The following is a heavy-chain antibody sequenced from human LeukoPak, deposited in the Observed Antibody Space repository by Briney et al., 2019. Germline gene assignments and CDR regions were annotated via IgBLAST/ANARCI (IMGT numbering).Heavy chain of an antibody. D-gene: IGHD6-19*01. J-gene: IGHJ5*02. V-gene: IGHV4-30-4*01. CDR3: ARRYSSGWYWFDP. CDR1: GGSISSGDYY. Sequence: PSETLSLTCTVSGGSISSGDYYWSWIRQPPGKGLEWIGYISYSGSTYYNPSLKSRVTISVDTSKNQFSLKLSSVTAADTAVYYCARRYSSGWYWFDPWGQGTLVTVSS. CDR2: ISYSGST.